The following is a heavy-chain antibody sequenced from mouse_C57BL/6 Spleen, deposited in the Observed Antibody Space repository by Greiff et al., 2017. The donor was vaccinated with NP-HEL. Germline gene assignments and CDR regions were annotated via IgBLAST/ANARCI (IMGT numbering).Heavy chain of an antibody. Sequence: EVQLVESGGGLVKPGGSLKLSCAASGFTFSSYAMSWVRQTPEKRLEWVATISDGGSYTYYPDNVKGRFTISRDNAKNNLYLQMSHLKSEDTAMYYCASRGGSSSFAYWGQGTLVTVSA. D-gene: IGHD1-1*01. CDR3: ASRGGSSSFAY. CDR2: ISDGGSYT. J-gene: IGHJ3*01. V-gene: IGHV5-4*01. CDR1: GFTFSSYA.